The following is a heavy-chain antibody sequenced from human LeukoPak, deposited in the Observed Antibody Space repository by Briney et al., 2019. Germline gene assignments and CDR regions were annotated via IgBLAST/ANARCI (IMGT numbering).Heavy chain of an antibody. Sequence: GGSLRLSCAASGFTFSSFAMNWVRQAPGKGLEWVSAISSSGGDAYYADSVKGRFTISRDNSKNTLYLQMNSLRAEDTAVYYCAKRGSSSDYYYYMDVWGKGTTVTVSS. V-gene: IGHV3-23*01. D-gene: IGHD3-10*01. J-gene: IGHJ6*03. CDR2: ISSSGGDA. CDR3: AKRGSSSDYYYYMDV. CDR1: GFTFSSFA.